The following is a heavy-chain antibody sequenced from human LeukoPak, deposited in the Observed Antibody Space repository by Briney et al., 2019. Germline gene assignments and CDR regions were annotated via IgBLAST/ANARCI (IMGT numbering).Heavy chain of an antibody. Sequence: GGSLRLSFAATGFIFGDFCMSWIGQAPGNGLESVSYISSSGSTKYYADSVKGRFTISRDNAKNSYLQMNSLRAEDTAVYYCARDGHAYGRGSPHYWGQGTLVTVSS. V-gene: IGHV3-11*01. CDR2: ISSSGSTK. CDR3: ARDGHAYGRGSPHY. D-gene: IGHD3-10*01. J-gene: IGHJ4*02. CDR1: GFIFGDFC.